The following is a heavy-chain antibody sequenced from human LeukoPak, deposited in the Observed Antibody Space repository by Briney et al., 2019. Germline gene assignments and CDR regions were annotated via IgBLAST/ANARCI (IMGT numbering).Heavy chain of an antibody. Sequence: GGSLRLSCAASGFTVSLFSIHWVRQAPGKGLEWVAVMSRDGINKDYADKDYAESVKGRFTISRDTSNNTLFLQVNSLRTEDTAVYYCARVTLIRGAMSPIDYWGQGTLVTVSS. J-gene: IGHJ4*02. D-gene: IGHD3-10*01. CDR3: ARVTLIRGAMSPIDY. CDR1: GFTVSLFS. CDR2: MSRDGINK. V-gene: IGHV3-30-3*01.